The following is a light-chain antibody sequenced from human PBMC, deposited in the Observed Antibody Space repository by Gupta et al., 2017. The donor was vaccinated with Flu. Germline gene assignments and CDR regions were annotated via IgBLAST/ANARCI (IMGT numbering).Light chain of an antibody. CDR3: QQEGSSPLT. J-gene: IGKJ1*01. Sequence: IVLTQSPGTLSLSPGERATLSCRASQSVRSSYLAWYQQKPGQAPRLLIYGASSRATGIPDRFSGSGSGTDFTLTISRLEPEDFAVYYCQQEGSSPLTFGQGTKVEIK. V-gene: IGKV3-20*01. CDR1: QSVRSSY. CDR2: GAS.